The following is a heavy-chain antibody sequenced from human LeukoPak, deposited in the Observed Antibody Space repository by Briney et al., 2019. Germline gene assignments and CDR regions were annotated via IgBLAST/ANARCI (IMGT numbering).Heavy chain of an antibody. CDR3: ARTPREYYYGSGSSGYMDV. CDR2: ISSSGSTI. CDR1: GFTFSSYE. Sequence: GGSLRLSCAASGFTFSSYEMNWVRQAPGKGLEWVSYISSSGSTIYYADSVKGRFTISRDNAKNSLYLQMNSLRAEDTAVYYCARTPREYYYGSGSSGYMDVWGKGTTVTISS. D-gene: IGHD3-10*01. J-gene: IGHJ6*04. V-gene: IGHV3-48*03.